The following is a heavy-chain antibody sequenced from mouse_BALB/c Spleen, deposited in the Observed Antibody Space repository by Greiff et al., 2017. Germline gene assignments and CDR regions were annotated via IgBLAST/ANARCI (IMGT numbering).Heavy chain of an antibody. CDR1: GFTFSSFG. CDR3: ARSGYGSRKGYFDV. D-gene: IGHD1-1*01. Sequence: EVMLVESGGGLVQPGGSRKLSCAASGFTFSSFGMHWVRQAPEKGLEWVAYISSGSSTIYYADTVKGRFTISRDNPKNTLFLQMTSLRSEDTAMYYCARSGYGSRKGYFDVWGAGTTVTVSS. CDR2: ISSGSSTI. J-gene: IGHJ1*01. V-gene: IGHV5-17*02.